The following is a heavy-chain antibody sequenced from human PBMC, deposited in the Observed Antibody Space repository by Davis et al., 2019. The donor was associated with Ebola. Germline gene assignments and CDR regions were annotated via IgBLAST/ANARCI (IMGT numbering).Heavy chain of an antibody. Sequence: LSLSCTVSGGSISRRCSYWTWIRQHPGKGLEWIGYIYYSGSTYYKPSLKSRVTISLDTSKNQFSLNLYSVTAADTAVYYCARDLRYDSSGYDYYFYMDVWGKGTTVTVSS. J-gene: IGHJ6*03. CDR3: ARDLRYDSSGYDYYFYMDV. CDR1: GGSISRRCSY. D-gene: IGHD3-22*01. V-gene: IGHV4-31*03. CDR2: IYYSGST.